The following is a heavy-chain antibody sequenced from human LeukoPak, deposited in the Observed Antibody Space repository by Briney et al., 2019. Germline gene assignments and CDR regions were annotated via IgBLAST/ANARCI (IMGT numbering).Heavy chain of an antibody. CDR3: ARHGGGWSFDY. V-gene: IGHV4-59*08. CDR1: GGSISGYY. D-gene: IGHD6-19*01. CDR2: VSYSGST. J-gene: IGHJ4*02. Sequence: SETLSLTCTVSGGSISGYYWSWIRQPPGKGLEWIGYVSYSGSTNYNPSLKSRVSISVDTSRNQFSLNLRSPTAADTAVYYCARHGGGWSFDYWGQGTLITVSS.